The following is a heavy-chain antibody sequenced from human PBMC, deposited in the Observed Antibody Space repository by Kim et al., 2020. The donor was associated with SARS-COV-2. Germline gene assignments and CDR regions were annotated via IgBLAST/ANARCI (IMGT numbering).Heavy chain of an antibody. CDR1: GGSISSYY. V-gene: IGHV4-59*08. D-gene: IGHD4-17*01. J-gene: IGHJ2*01. CDR2: IYYSGST. Sequence: SETLSLTCTVSGGSISSYYWSWIRQPPGKGLEWIGYIYYSGSTNYNPSLKSRVTISVDTSKNQFSLKLSSVTAADTAVYYFARSPSTVSSWYFDLWGRGTLVTVSS. CDR3: ARSPSTVSSWYFDL.